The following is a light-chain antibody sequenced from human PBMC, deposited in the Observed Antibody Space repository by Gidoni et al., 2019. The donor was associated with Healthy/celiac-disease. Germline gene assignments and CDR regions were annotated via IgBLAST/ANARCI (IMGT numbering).Light chain of an antibody. V-gene: IGKV3-11*01. Sequence: APLSLSPGERATLSCRASQSVSSYLAWYQQKPGQAPRLLIYDASNRATGIPARFSGSGSGTDFTLTISSLEPEDFAVYYCQQRSNWPPLTFXGXTKVEIK. CDR1: QSVSSY. CDR3: QQRSNWPPLT. J-gene: IGKJ4*01. CDR2: DAS.